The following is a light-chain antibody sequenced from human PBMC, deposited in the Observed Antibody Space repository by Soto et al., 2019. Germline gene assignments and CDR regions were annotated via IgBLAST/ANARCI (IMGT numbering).Light chain of an antibody. CDR2: RAS. CDR1: QSVSSSY. J-gene: IGKJ1*01. CDR3: QQYGSSRA. V-gene: IGKV3-20*01. Sequence: EIVLTQSPGTLSLSPGERATLSCRASQSVSSSYLAWYQQKPGQAPRLLIYRASSRATGIPDRFSGSGSGTVFTLTISRLEPEDSAVYYCQQYGSSRAFGQGTKVEIK.